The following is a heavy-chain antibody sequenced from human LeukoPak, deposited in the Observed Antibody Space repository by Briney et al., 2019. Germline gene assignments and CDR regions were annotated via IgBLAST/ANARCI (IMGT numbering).Heavy chain of an antibody. V-gene: IGHV3-23*01. D-gene: IGHD3-16*02. CDR3: ANGYTSTYYNALDI. CDR2: ITNSGGST. CDR1: GFTFNNYA. J-gene: IGHJ3*02. Sequence: GGSLRLSCAASGFTFNNYAMTWVRQAPGKGLEWVSAITNSGGSTYYADSVKGRFTISRDNAKNTLYLQMSSLRVEDAAVYYCANGYTSTYYNALDIRGQGTMVTVSS.